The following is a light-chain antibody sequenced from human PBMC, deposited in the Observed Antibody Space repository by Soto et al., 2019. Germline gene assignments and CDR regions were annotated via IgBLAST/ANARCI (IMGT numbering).Light chain of an antibody. CDR2: INYDGTH. V-gene: IGLV4-69*01. J-gene: IGLJ3*02. CDR1: SGYSTYA. Sequence: QPVLTQSPSASASLGASVKLTCTLSSGYSTYAIAWHQQQSEKGPRFLMKINYDGTHSKGDGFFDRFSGSSSGAERHLTISXXXXXXEADYYCQTLGTGIQVFGGGTKL. CDR3: QTLGTGIQV.